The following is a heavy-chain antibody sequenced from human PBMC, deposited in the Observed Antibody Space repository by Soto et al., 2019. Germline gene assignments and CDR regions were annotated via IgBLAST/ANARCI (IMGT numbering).Heavy chain of an antibody. CDR2: IRSKANSYAT. CDR1: GFTFSGSA. V-gene: IGHV3-73*02. D-gene: IGHD2-8*01. Sequence: EVQLVESGGGLVQPGGSLKLSCAASGFTFSGSAMHWVRQASGKGLEWVGRIRSKANSYATAYAASVKGRFTISRDDSKITAYLQMNSLKTEDTALYYCTTGSNPVYFDYWGQGTLVTVSS. J-gene: IGHJ4*02. CDR3: TTGSNPVYFDY.